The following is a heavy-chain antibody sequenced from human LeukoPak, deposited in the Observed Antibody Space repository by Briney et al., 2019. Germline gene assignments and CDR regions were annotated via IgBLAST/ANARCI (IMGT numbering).Heavy chain of an antibody. CDR3: ARVGGDIVVVPADVAIDY. CDR1: GGSISSYY. CDR2: IYYSGST. V-gene: IGHV4-59*01. Sequence: SETLSLTCTVSGGSISSYYWSWIRQPPGKGLEWIGYIYYSGSTNYNPSLKSRVTISVDTSKNQFSLKLSSVTAADTAVYYCARVGGDIVVVPADVAIDYWGQGTLVTVSS. J-gene: IGHJ4*02. D-gene: IGHD2-2*01.